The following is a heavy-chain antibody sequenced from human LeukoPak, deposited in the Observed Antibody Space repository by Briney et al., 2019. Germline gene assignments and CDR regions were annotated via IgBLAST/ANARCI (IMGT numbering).Heavy chain of an antibody. Sequence: SETLPLTCTVSGGSISSYYWSWIRQPPGKGLEWIGYIYCSGSTNYNPSLKSRVTISVDTSKNQFSLKLSSVTAADTAVYYCARERVVAAKVAFDIWGQGTMVTVSS. CDR1: GGSISSYY. CDR3: ARERVVAAKVAFDI. V-gene: IGHV4-59*01. J-gene: IGHJ3*02. D-gene: IGHD2-15*01. CDR2: IYCSGST.